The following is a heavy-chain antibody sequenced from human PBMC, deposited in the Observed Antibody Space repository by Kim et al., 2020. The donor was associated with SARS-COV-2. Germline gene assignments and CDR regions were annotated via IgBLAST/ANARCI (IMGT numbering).Heavy chain of an antibody. J-gene: IGHJ4*02. CDR3: ARRARYSGARDY. CDR1: GGSFSGYY. V-gene: IGHV4-34*01. D-gene: IGHD5-12*01. Sequence: SETLSLTCAVYGGSFSGYYWSWIRQPPGKGLEWIGEINHSGSTNYNPSLKSRVTISVDTSKNQFSLKLSSVTAADTAVYYCARRARYSGARDYWGQGTLVTVSS. CDR2: INHSGST.